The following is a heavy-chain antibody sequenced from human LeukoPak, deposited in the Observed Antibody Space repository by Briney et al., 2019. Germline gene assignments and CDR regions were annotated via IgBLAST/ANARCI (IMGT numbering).Heavy chain of an antibody. CDR3: AREGQQWLVSNGAFDI. D-gene: IGHD6-19*01. V-gene: IGHV3-74*01. J-gene: IGHJ3*02. CDR2: INSDGSST. Sequence: GGSLRLSCAASGFTFSSYWMDSVRQAPGKGLVWVSRINSDGSSTSYADSVKGRFTISRDNAKNTLYLQMNSLRAEDTAVYYCAREGQQWLVSNGAFDIWGQGTMVTVSS. CDR1: GFTFSSYW.